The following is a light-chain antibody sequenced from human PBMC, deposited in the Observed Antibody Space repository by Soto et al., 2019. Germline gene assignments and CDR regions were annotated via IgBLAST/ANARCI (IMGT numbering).Light chain of an antibody. CDR1: SSDIGAGSE. Sequence: QSVLTQPPSLSGAPGQRVTISCNGRSSDIGAGSEVHWNQQLPGTAPKRLIFGSTNRPSGVTDRFSGSKSATSASLAITGLQAEDEAYYYCQSYDNSLSADVFGAGIK. V-gene: IGLV1-40*01. J-gene: IGLJ1*01. CDR3: QSYDNSLSADV. CDR2: GST.